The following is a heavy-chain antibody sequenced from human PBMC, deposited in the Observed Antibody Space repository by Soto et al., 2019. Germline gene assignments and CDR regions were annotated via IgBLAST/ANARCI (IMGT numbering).Heavy chain of an antibody. J-gene: IGHJ4*02. CDR2: ISYDGSSK. CDR1: EFTISSYA. D-gene: IGHD6-19*01. Sequence: GGSLRLSCAASEFTISSYAMHWVRQAPGEGLEWVAVISYDGSSKYNTDSVKGPFTVSRDKSKNTVYLQMHSLTVEDTAVYYCARDAVAMDYWGQGTLVTVSS. V-gene: IGHV3-30-3*01. CDR3: ARDAVAMDY.